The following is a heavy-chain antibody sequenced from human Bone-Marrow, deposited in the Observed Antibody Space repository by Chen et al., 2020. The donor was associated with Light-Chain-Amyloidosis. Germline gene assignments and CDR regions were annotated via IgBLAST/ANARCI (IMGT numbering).Heavy chain of an antibody. V-gene: IGHV3-23*04. CDR1: GFAFGSYA. Sequence: EVQLVESGGGLLQRGGSLRLPCAASGFAFGSYAMSWVRQAPGKGLEWVSTISGSGGSRYYGDSVKGRLTISRDNSKNALFLQMNSLRAEDTAVYYCAKDISYDDILPGYPADAFDIWGQGTMVTVSS. D-gene: IGHD3-9*01. J-gene: IGHJ3*02. CDR3: AKDISYDDILPGYPADAFDI. CDR2: ISGSGGSR.